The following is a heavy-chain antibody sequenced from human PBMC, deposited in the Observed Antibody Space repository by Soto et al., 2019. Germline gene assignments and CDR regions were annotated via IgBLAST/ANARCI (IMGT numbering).Heavy chain of an antibody. CDR1: GFKFSNYA. V-gene: IGHV3-23*01. J-gene: IGHJ4*02. Sequence: LRLSCAASGFKFSNYAMSWVRQAPGKGLEWVSLISATGGGTYYADSVKGRFTISRDNSHNTLYLQVHSLTAEDTAVCYCAKDRRAGGNSAFYFDFWGQGAQVTGLL. D-gene: IGHD3-16*01. CDR3: AKDRRAGGNSAFYFDF. CDR2: ISATGGGT.